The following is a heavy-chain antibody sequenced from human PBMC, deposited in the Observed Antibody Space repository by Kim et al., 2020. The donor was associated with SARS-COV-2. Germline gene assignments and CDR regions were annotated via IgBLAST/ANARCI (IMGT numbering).Heavy chain of an antibody. CDR2: IKSRTDGGTT. V-gene: IGHV3-15*01. Sequence: GGSLRLSCAASGFTFSSAWMTWVRQAPGKGLECLGRIKSRTDGGTTDYAATVAGRFTISRNDSKNTLFLQMNDLQTEDTAVYYCAALGRDYWGQGTLVTV. CDR1: GFTFSSAW. CDR3: AALGRDY. J-gene: IGHJ4*02.